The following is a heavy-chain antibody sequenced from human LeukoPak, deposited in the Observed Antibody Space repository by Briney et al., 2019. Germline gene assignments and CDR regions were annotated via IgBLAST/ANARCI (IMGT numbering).Heavy chain of an antibody. CDR2: INNDGSDT. J-gene: IGHJ4*02. D-gene: IGHD3-22*01. Sequence: GGSLRLSCAASGFTFSRYWMHWVRQAPGKGLVWVSRINNDGSDTSYADSVKGRFTISRDNAKNTLFLQMNSLRAEDTAVYYCARRGYESSGYYLIDYWGQGTLVTVSS. V-gene: IGHV3-74*01. CDR1: GFTFSRYW. CDR3: ARRGYESSGYYLIDY.